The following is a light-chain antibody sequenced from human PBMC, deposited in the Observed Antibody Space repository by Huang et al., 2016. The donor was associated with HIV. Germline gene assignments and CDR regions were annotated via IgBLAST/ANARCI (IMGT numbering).Light chain of an antibody. CDR3: QQSHTLPHT. V-gene: IGKV1-39*01. J-gene: IGKJ2*01. CDR2: AAS. Sequence: ELTQSPSSLSASVGDRITITCRASHNIINFLNWYQQIPGEAPRLLIYAASKLHSGVPSRFTGSGSGTDFALTISSLRPEDFVTYYCQQSHTLPHTFGQGTKLEI. CDR1: HNIINF.